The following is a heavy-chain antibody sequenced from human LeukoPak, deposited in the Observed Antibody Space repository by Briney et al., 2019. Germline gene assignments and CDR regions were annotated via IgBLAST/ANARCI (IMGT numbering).Heavy chain of an antibody. CDR2: ISADNGDT. D-gene: IGHD2-15*01. J-gene: IGHJ5*02. CDR1: GYTFTNYG. V-gene: IGHV1-18*01. CDR3: ARDWDCSGGACRDCFDP. Sequence: ASVKVSCKASGYTFTNYGISWVRQAPGQELEWMGWISADNGDTNYAQNLQDRVTMTTDTSTSTVYMELRSLRSDDTAVYYCARDWDCSGGACRDCFDPWGQGTLVTVSS.